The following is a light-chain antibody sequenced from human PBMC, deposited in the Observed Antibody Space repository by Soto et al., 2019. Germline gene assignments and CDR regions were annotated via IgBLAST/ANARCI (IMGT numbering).Light chain of an antibody. J-gene: IGLJ1*01. CDR3: QSYDSSLSGLYV. V-gene: IGLV1-40*01. Sequence: QPPSVSGAPGQRITISCTGSSSNIGAGYDVHWYRQLPGTAPKLLIFADTKRPSGVPDRFSGSKSGTSASLAITGLQAEDEADYYCQSYDSSLSGLYVFGTGTKV. CDR1: SSNIGAGYD. CDR2: ADT.